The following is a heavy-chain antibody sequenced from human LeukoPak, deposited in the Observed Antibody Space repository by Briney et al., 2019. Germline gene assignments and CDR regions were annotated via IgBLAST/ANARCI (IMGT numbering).Heavy chain of an antibody. V-gene: IGHV3-33*01. CDR2: IWYDGSNK. J-gene: IGHJ4*02. Sequence: GGSLRLSCAASGFTFSSYGMHWVRQAPGKGLEWVVVIWYDGSNKYYADSVKGRFTISRDNSKNTLYLQMNSLRAEDTAVYYCARDRYDYVWGSYRYLYYFDYWGQGTLVTVSS. CDR3: ARDRYDYVWGSYRYLYYFDY. CDR1: GFTFSSYG. D-gene: IGHD3-16*02.